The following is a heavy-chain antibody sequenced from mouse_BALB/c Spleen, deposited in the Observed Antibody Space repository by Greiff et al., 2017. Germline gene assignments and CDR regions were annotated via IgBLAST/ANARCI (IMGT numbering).Heavy chain of an antibody. J-gene: IGHJ2*01. D-gene: IGHD3-1*01. Sequence: QVQLQQPGAELVKPGASVKLSCKASGYTFTSYWMHWVKQRPGQGLEWIGEINPSNGRTNYNEKFKSKATLTVDKSSSTAYMQLSSLTSEDSAVYYCAREGSSGYVYYFDYWGQGTTLTVSS. CDR1: GYTFTSYW. CDR3: AREGSSGYVYYFDY. V-gene: IGHV1S81*02. CDR2: INPSNGRT.